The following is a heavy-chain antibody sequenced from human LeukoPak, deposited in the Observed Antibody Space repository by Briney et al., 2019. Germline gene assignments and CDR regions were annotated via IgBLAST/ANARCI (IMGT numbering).Heavy chain of an antibody. D-gene: IGHD3-22*01. CDR3: ARNYYDSSGYYSFDI. CDR1: GYTFTSYG. Sequence: ASVKVSCKASGYTFTSYGISWVRQAPGQGREWMGWISAYNGNTNYAQKLQGRVTMTTDTSTSTAYMELRSLRSDDTAVYYCARNYYDSSGYYSFDIWGQGTMVTVSS. V-gene: IGHV1-18*01. J-gene: IGHJ3*02. CDR2: ISAYNGNT.